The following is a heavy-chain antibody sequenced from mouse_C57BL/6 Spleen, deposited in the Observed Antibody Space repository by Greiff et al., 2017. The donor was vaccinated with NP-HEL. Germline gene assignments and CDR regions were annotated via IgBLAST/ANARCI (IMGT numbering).Heavy chain of an antibody. CDR2: IWRGGST. J-gene: IGHJ1*03. Sequence: VKLVESGPGLVQPSQSLSITCTVSGFSLTSYGVHWVRQSPGKGLEWLGVIWRGGSTDYNAAFMSRLSITKDNSKSQVFFKMNSLQADDTAIYYCAKTSNWDVGYFDVWGTGTTVTVSS. V-gene: IGHV2-5*01. CDR3: AKTSNWDVGYFDV. CDR1: GFSLTSYG. D-gene: IGHD4-1*01.